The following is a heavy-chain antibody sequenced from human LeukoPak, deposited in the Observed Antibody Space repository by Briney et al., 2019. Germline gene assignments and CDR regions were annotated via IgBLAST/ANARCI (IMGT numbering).Heavy chain of an antibody. CDR1: GYTFTSYG. V-gene: IGHV1-18*01. Sequence: ASVKVSCTASGYTFTSYGISWVRQAPGQGLEWMGWISAYNGNTNYAQKLQGRVTMTTDTSTSTAYMELRSLRSDDTAVYYCARDSPYSSGWQYFDYWGQGTLVTVSS. J-gene: IGHJ4*02. D-gene: IGHD6-19*01. CDR3: ARDSPYSSGWQYFDY. CDR2: ISAYNGNT.